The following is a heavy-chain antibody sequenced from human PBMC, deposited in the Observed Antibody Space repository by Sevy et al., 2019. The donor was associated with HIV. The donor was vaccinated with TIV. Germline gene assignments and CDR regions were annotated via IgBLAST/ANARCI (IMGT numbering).Heavy chain of an antibody. V-gene: IGHV4-59*08. Sequence: SETLSLTCTVSGGSISRYYWSWIRQPPGKGLEWIGYIYYSGSTNYNPSLKSRVTISVDTSKNQFSLKLSSVTAADTAVYYCARHIGYSSSPNWFDPWGQGTLVTVSS. CDR2: IYYSGST. J-gene: IGHJ5*02. CDR1: GGSISRYY. D-gene: IGHD6-13*01. CDR3: ARHIGYSSSPNWFDP.